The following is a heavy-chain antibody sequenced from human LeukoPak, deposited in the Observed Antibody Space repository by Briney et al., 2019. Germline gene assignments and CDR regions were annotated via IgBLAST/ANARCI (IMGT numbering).Heavy chain of an antibody. J-gene: IGHJ4*02. D-gene: IGHD3-3*01. V-gene: IGHV4-34*01. Sequence: SETLSLTCAVYGGSFSGYYWSWIRQPPGKGLEWIGEINHGGSPNYNPSLKSRVTISVDTSKNQFSLKLSSVTAADTAVYYCARGRYDFWSGYYKDFDYWGQGTLVTVSS. CDR3: ARGRYDFWSGYYKDFDY. CDR2: INHGGSP. CDR1: GGSFSGYY.